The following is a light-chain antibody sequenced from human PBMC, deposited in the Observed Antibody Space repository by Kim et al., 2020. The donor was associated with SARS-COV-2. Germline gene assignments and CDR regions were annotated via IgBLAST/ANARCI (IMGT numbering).Light chain of an antibody. V-gene: IGLV1-40*01. CDR2: NYN. J-gene: IGLJ2*01. Sequence: RVNISGTGSSSNIGAGYNVHWYQQLPGAAPNLIIYNYNNRPSGVPDRFSGSKSGTAASLAIAGLQAEDEADYHCQSFDSSLSRSIFGGGTQLTVL. CDR1: SSNIGAGYN. CDR3: QSFDSSLSRSI.